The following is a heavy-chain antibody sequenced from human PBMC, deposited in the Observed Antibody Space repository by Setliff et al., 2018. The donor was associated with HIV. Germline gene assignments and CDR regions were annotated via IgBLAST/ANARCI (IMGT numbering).Heavy chain of an antibody. Sequence: SETLSLTCTVSGGSISSGSYYWRWIRQPAGKGLEWIGHIYTSGSTNYNPSLKSRVIISIDPSKNQFSLKLFSVTAADTAVYYCASRRGGGFLAWPDPYFDYWGQGTLVTVSS. J-gene: IGHJ4*02. CDR2: IYTSGST. CDR1: GGSISSGSYY. CDR3: ASRRGGGFLAWPDPYFDY. V-gene: IGHV4-61*09. D-gene: IGHD3-3*01.